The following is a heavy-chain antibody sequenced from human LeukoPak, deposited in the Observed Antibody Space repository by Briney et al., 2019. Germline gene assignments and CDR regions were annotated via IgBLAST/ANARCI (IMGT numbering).Heavy chain of an antibody. J-gene: IGHJ5*02. V-gene: IGHV1-2*06. D-gene: IGHD2-15*01. CDR1: GYTFTGYY. CDR3: ARDVPYCSGGSCYNWFDP. Sequence: ASVKVSCKASGYTFTGYYMHWVRQAPGQGLEWMGRINPNSGGTNYAQKFRGRVTMTRDTSISTAYMELSRLRSDDTAVYYCARDVPYCSGGSCYNWFDPWGQGTLVTVSS. CDR2: INPNSGGT.